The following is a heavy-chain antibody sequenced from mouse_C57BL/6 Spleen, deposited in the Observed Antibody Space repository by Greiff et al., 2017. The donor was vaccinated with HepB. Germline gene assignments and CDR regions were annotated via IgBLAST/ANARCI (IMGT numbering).Heavy chain of an antibody. CDR1: GFSLTSYG. CDR2: IWSDGST. Sequence: VHLVESGPGLVAPSQSLSITCTVSGFSLTSYGVHWVRQPPGKGLEWLVVIWSDGSTTYNSALKSRLSISKDNSKSQVFLKMNSLQTDDTAMYYCTRQNYYGSSYEAMDYWGQGTSVTVSS. D-gene: IGHD1-1*01. CDR3: TRQNYYGSSYEAMDY. V-gene: IGHV2-6-1*01. J-gene: IGHJ4*01.